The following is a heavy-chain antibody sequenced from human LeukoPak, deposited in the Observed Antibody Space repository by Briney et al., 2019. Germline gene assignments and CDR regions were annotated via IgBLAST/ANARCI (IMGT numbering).Heavy chain of an antibody. D-gene: IGHD5-24*01. J-gene: IGHJ4*02. Sequence: RASVKVSCKASDYTFTSYGISWVRQAPGQGLEWMGWISTYNGDTKYTQKLQGRVTMTADTSTRTAYMELRSLRSDDTAVYYCARGWIEMPTVYFDYWGQGTLVSVFS. CDR1: DYTFTSYG. CDR3: ARGWIEMPTVYFDY. V-gene: IGHV1-18*01. CDR2: ISTYNGDT.